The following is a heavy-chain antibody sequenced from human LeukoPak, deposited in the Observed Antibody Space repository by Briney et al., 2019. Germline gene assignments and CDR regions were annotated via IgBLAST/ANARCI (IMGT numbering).Heavy chain of an antibody. CDR1: GGSISSYY. CDR2: IYTSGST. V-gene: IGHV4-4*07. Sequence: SETLSLTCTVSGGSISSYYWSWIRQPAGKGLEWIGRIYTSGSTNYNPSLKSRVTMSVDTSKNQFSLKLSSVTAADTAVYYCARLGSQLSEYYYGMDVWGQGTTVTVSS. J-gene: IGHJ6*02. CDR3: ARLGSQLSEYYYGMDV. D-gene: IGHD1-1*01.